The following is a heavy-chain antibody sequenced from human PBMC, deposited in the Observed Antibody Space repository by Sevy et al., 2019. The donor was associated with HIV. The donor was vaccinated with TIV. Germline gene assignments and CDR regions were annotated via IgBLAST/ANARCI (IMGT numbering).Heavy chain of an antibody. D-gene: IGHD3-10*01. Sequence: SETLSLTCTVSGGSISSYYWSWIRQPPGKGLEWIGYIYYSGSTNYNPSLTSRVTISVDTSKNQFSLKLSSVTAADTAVYYCARGAPMVRGVIDYWGQGTLVTVSS. V-gene: IGHV4-59*01. CDR2: IYYSGST. CDR3: ARGAPMVRGVIDY. J-gene: IGHJ4*02. CDR1: GGSISSYY.